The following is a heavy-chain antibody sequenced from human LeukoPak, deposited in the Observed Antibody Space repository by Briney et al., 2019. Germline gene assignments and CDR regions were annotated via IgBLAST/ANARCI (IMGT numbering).Heavy chain of an antibody. CDR2: ISGSGGST. CDR1: GFTFSSYG. V-gene: IGHV3-23*01. D-gene: IGHD3-10*01. CDR3: AKVAYSGSGSYYNLRPYFDY. Sequence: GRSLRLSCAASGFTFSSYGMHWVRQAPGKGLEWVSAISGSGGSTYYADSVKGRFTISRDNSKNTLYLQMNSLRAEDTAVYYCAKVAYSGSGSYYNLRPYFDYWGQGTLVTVSS. J-gene: IGHJ4*02.